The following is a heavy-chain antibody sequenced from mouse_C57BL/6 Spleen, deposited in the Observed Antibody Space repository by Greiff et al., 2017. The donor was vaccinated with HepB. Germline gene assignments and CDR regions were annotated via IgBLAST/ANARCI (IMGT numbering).Heavy chain of an antibody. CDR2: INPSNGGT. CDR3: ARGNYYGSSYLDY. V-gene: IGHV1-53*01. CDR1: GYTFTSYW. Sequence: VQLQQSGTELVKPGASVKLSCKASGYTFTSYWMHWVKQRPGQGLEWIGNINPSNGGTNYNEKFKSKATLTVDKSSSTAYMQLSSLTSEDSAVYYCARGNYYGSSYLDYWGQGTTLTVSS. D-gene: IGHD1-1*01. J-gene: IGHJ2*01.